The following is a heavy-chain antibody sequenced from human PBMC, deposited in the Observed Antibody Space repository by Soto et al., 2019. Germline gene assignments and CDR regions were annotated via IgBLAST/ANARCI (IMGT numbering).Heavy chain of an antibody. Sequence: ESGGGLVQPGGSLRLSCAASGFTFSTYWMTWVREAPGKGLEWVANIRQDGREKNYVDSVEGRFTISRDNADNSLYLQLNSLRADDTAVYYCARGYCSGGFCFAGAFDIWGQGTRVTVSS. CDR1: GFTFSTYW. J-gene: IGHJ3*02. CDR3: ARGYCSGGFCFAGAFDI. V-gene: IGHV3-7*01. CDR2: IRQDGREK. D-gene: IGHD2-15*01.